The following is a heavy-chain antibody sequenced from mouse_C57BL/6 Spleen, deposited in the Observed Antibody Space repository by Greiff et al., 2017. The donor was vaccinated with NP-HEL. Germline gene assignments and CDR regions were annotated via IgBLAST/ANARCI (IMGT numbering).Heavy chain of an antibody. CDR3: ARRGTTVVNWYFDV. Sequence: QVQLQQSGAELARPGASVKLSCKASGYTSTSYGISWVKQRTGQGLEWIGEIYPRSGNTYYNEKFKGKATLTADKSSSTAYMELRSLTSEDSAVYFCARRGTTVVNWYFDVWGTGTTVTVSS. J-gene: IGHJ1*03. CDR1: GYTSTSYG. V-gene: IGHV1-81*01. D-gene: IGHD1-1*01. CDR2: IYPRSGNT.